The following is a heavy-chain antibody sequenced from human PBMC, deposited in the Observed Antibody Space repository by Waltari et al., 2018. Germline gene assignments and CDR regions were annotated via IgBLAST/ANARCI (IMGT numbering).Heavy chain of an antibody. CDR1: GYTLSDYS. Sequence: EVRLLQSGAEVKKPGTTFKISCRLSGYTLSDYSIHWIQQAPGKGLQWMGLVEPDDGQTRYAEALQGRISMTADSSRKTVYMELTSLTSDDSAVYYCATGLGDSISASRPFEIWGQGTVITVSS. V-gene: IGHV1-69-2*01. D-gene: IGHD3-3*02. CDR3: ATGLGDSISASRPFEI. J-gene: IGHJ3*02. CDR2: VEPDDGQT.